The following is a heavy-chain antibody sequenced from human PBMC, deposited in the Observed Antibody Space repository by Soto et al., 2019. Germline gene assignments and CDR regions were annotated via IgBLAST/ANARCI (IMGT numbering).Heavy chain of an antibody. CDR1: GGSISSGGYY. CDR2: IYYSGST. Sequence: QVQLQESGPGLVKPSQTLSLTCTVSGGSISSGGYYWSWIRQHPGKGLEWIGYIYYSGSTYYNPSLKSRVTISVDTSKNQFSLKLSSVTAADTAVYYCARELYCSSTSCRQYNWFDPWGQGTLVIVSS. D-gene: IGHD2-2*01. J-gene: IGHJ5*02. CDR3: ARELYCSSTSCRQYNWFDP. V-gene: IGHV4-31*03.